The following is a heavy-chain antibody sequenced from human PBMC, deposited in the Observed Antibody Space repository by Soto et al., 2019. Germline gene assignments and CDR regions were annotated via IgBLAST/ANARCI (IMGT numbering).Heavy chain of an antibody. CDR2: MNPNSGNT. V-gene: IGHV1-8*01. Sequence: ASVKVSCKASGYTFTSYDINWVRQATGQGLEWMGWMNPNSGNTGYARKFQGRVTMTRNTSISTAYMELSSLRSEDTAVYYCASTIAASGRAFDIWGQGXMVTV. CDR1: GYTFTSYD. J-gene: IGHJ3*02. D-gene: IGHD6-6*01. CDR3: ASTIAASGRAFDI.